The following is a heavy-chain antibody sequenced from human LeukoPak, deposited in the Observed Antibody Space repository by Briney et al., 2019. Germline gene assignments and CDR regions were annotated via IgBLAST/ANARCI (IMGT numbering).Heavy chain of an antibody. CDR3: ARMSSSGYFL. D-gene: IGHD3-22*01. Sequence: GGSLRLSCAASGFTFSNYWMSWVRQAPGKGLEWVANIKQDGSDKYFVDSTRGRFTISRDNAKKSLYLQMNSLIAEDTAVYYCARMSSSGYFLWGQGALVTVSS. J-gene: IGHJ4*02. CDR1: GFTFSNYW. CDR2: IKQDGSDK. V-gene: IGHV3-7*01.